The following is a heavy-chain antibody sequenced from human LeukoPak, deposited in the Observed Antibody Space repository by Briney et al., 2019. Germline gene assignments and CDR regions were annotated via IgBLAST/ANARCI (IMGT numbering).Heavy chain of an antibody. Sequence: RSSETLSLTCAVYGGSFSGYYWSWIRQPPGKGLEWIGEINHSGSTNYNPSLKSRVTISVDTSKSQFSLKLSSVTAADTAVYYCASWGYCSSTSCPRSLFDPWGQGTLVTVSS. CDR1: GGSFSGYY. CDR2: INHSGST. J-gene: IGHJ5*02. D-gene: IGHD2-2*01. V-gene: IGHV4-34*01. CDR3: ASWGYCSSTSCPRSLFDP.